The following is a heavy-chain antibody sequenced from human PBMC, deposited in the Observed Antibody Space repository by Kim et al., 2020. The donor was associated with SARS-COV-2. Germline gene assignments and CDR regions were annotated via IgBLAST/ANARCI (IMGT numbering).Heavy chain of an antibody. V-gene: IGHV3-33*05. J-gene: IGHJ4*02. CDR2: ISYDGSNK. D-gene: IGHD1-1*01. CDR3: ARGLERRVRQSFFDY. CDR1: GFTFSSYG. Sequence: GGSLRLSCAASGFTFSSYGMHWVRQAPGKGLEWVAVISYDGSNKYYADSVKGRFTISRDNSKNTLYLQMNSLRAEDTAVYYCARGLERRVRQSFFDYWGQGTLVTVSS.